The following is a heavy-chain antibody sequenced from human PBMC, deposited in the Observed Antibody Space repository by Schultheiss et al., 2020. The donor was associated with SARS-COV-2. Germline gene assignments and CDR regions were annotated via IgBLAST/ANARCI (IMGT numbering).Heavy chain of an antibody. J-gene: IGHJ4*02. V-gene: IGHV3-21*01. CDR3: ARSGPFGVVIPFDY. CDR2: ISSSSSYI. D-gene: IGHD3-3*01. Sequence: GESLKISCAASGFTFSSYSMNWVRQAPGKGLEWVSSISSSSSYIYYADSVKGRFTISRDNSKNTLYLQMNSLRAEDTAVYYCARSGPFGVVIPFDYWGQGTLVTVSS. CDR1: GFTFSSYS.